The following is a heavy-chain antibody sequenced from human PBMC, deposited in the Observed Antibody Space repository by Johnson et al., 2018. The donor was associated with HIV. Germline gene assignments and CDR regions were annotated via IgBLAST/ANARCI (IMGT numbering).Heavy chain of an antibody. D-gene: IGHD6-6*01. CDR1: GYSFRNSA. V-gene: IGHV3-33*01. J-gene: IGHJ3*02. CDR2: IWSDGTNK. Sequence: QVQLVESGGGVVQPGRSLRLSCVASGYSFRNSAMHWVRQAPGKGLEWVATIWSDGTNKYYGDSVKGRFTVSRDSSKNTLFLQMTSLRVEDTAVYYCAREVGSWYSSSSGAFDIWGQGTMVTVSS. CDR3: AREVGSWYSSSSGAFDI.